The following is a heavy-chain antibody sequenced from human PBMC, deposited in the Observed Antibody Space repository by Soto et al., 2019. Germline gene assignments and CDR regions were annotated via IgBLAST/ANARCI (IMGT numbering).Heavy chain of an antibody. CDR3: AKDRSPGAITWNVY. CDR2: ISGSGVAK. V-gene: IGHV3-23*01. Sequence: DVQLLESGGALVQPGGSVRLSCVASEFTFSSSAMNWVRQAPGKGLEWVSTISGSGVAKYYADSVKGRFTISRDNSNNTVSLQMHSLRAEDAAVYYCAKDRSPGAITWNVYWGQGTLVTVSS. D-gene: IGHD1-26*01. J-gene: IGHJ4*02. CDR1: EFTFSSSA.